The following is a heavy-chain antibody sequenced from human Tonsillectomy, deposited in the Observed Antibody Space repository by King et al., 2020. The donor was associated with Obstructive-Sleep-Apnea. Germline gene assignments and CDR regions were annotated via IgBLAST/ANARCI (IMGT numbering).Heavy chain of an antibody. CDR3: ARGRDYGGHHIDY. D-gene: IGHD4-23*01. J-gene: IGHJ4*02. CDR2: IYPSGST. Sequence: LQLQESGSGLVKPTQTLSLTCVVSGGSISSAGYTWSWIRQPPGMGLEWIGYIYPSGSTDYNPSLKSRVSISIDMSKNHFSLKLNSVTAADTAVYYCARGRDYGGHHIDYWGQGTLVTVSS. CDR1: GGSISSAGYT. V-gene: IGHV4-30-2*01.